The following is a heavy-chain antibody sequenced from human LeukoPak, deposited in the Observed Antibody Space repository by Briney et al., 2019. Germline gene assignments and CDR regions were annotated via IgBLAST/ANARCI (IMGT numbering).Heavy chain of an antibody. V-gene: IGHV3-23*01. CDR2: IGGSGSST. D-gene: IGHD3-10*01. CDR1: GFSFSIYA. CDR3: AKEVPGSFDY. J-gene: IGHJ4*02. Sequence: GGSLRLSCAASGFSFSIYAMGWVRQASGKGLEWVSAIGGSGSSTYYADSVKGRFTISRDNSKNTLYLQMNSLRAEDTAVYYCAKEVPGSFDYWGQGTLATVSS.